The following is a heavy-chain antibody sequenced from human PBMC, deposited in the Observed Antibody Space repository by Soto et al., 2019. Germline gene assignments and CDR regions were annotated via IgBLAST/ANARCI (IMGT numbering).Heavy chain of an antibody. CDR1: GFTFSDYY. CDR2: ISSSSSYT. V-gene: IGHV3-11*05. Sequence: QVQLVESGGGLVKPGGSLRLSCAASGFTFSDYYMSWIRQAPGKGLEWVSYISSSSSYTNYADSVKGRFTISRDNAKNSLYLQMTSLRAEDTAVYYCARVTSIYGMDVWGQGTTVTVSS. CDR3: ARVTSIYGMDV. D-gene: IGHD3-16*01. J-gene: IGHJ6*02.